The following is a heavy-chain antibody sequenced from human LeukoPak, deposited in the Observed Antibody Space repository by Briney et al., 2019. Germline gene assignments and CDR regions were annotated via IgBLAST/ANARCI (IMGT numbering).Heavy chain of an antibody. D-gene: IGHD1-26*01. CDR1: GGSISSHY. CDR3: ARAAQWDHHFDY. J-gene: IGHJ4*02. V-gene: IGHV4-59*11. CDR2: IYYSGST. Sequence: SETLSLTCTVSGGSISSHYWSWIRQPPGKGLEWIGYIYYSGSTNYNPSLKSRVTISVDTSKNQFSLKLSSVTAADTAVYCCARAAQWDHHFDYWGQGTLVTVSS.